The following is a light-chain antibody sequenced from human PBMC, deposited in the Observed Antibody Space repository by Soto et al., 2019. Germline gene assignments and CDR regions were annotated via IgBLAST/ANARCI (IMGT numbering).Light chain of an antibody. CDR3: QQYYSKET. CDR2: WAS. V-gene: IGKV4-1*01. Sequence: DIVMTQSPDSLAVSLGERATINCKSSQSVLYSSNNKNYLAWYQQKPGQPPKMLIYWASTRESGFTDRFSGSGSGTDFTLTISSLQAEDVAVYYCQQYYSKETFGQGTKVEIK. CDR1: QSVLYSSNNKNY. J-gene: IGKJ1*01.